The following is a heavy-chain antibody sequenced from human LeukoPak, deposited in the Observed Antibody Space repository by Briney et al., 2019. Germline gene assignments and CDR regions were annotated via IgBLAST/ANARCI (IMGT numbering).Heavy chain of an antibody. V-gene: IGHV1-18*01. CDR2: ISPYNGDT. J-gene: IGHJ4*02. CDR3: VRDGQLGELFDY. CDR1: GYTFKNNG. D-gene: IGHD1-26*01. Sequence: GASVKVSCKTSGYTFKNNGISWVRQAPGQGLEWMGWISPYNGDTNYAQSLQDRLTLTTETSTNTAYMDLRSLTSDDTAVYYCVRDGQLGELFDYWGQGTLVAVSS.